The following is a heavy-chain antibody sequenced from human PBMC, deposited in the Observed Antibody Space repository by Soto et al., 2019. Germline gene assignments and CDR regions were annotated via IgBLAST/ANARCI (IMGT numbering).Heavy chain of an antibody. CDR1: GFTFTRCS. Sequence: GGSLRLSCAAAGFTFTRCSTNWVREAPGKGLEWVSSISSTTNYIYYGDSMKGRFTISRDNAKNSLYLEMNSLRAEDTAVYYCARESEDLTSNFDYWGQGTLVTVSS. J-gene: IGHJ4*02. CDR3: ARESEDLTSNFDY. V-gene: IGHV3-21*06. CDR2: ISSTTNYI.